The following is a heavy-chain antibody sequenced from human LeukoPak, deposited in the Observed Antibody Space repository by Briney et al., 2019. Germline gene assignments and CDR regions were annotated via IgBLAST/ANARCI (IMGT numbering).Heavy chain of an antibody. CDR2: IRQDGNEM. D-gene: IGHD1/OR15-1a*01. Sequence: GGSLRLSCAASGFSFSTFWMTWVRQPPGGGGLEWLANIRQDGNEMYYVDSVKGRFTISRDNAKNSLYLQMNKLRPEDTATYYCASAKVELGQRAYNWFDPWGQGTLVTVSS. CDR1: GFSFSTFW. CDR3: ASAKVELGQRAYNWFDP. J-gene: IGHJ5*02. V-gene: IGHV3-7*01.